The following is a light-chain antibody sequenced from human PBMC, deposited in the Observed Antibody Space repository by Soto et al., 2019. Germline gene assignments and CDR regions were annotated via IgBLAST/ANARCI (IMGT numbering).Light chain of an antibody. V-gene: IGKV3-20*01. Sequence: VLMQFPATLSVSPGERDTLSCLASQSVGRSVTTNLARYQKRPGQAPRLLMYGSSGRATGTPDRYSGSGSGKDFTLTISRLDPEDCAVYYCQQYGNSPSTVGQGTKVDSK. CDR1: QSVGRSVTTN. CDR3: QQYGNSPST. J-gene: IGKJ2*01. CDR2: GSS.